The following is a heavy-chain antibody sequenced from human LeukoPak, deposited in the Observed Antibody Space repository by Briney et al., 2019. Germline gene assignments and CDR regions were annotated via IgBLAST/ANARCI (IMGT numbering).Heavy chain of an antibody. D-gene: IGHD3-22*01. CDR3: ARDYDSTGQIDD. V-gene: IGHV3-48*02. Sequence: PGGSLRLSCAASGFTFSSYTMNWVRQAPGKGLEWISYISSSSSTTYYADSVRGRFTISRDNAKNSLYLQINSLRDEDAAVYYCARDYDSTGQIDDWGQGTLVTVSS. J-gene: IGHJ4*02. CDR2: ISSSSSTT. CDR1: GFTFSSYT.